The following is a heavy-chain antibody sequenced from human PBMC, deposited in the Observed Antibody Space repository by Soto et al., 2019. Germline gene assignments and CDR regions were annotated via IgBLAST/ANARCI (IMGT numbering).Heavy chain of an antibody. J-gene: IGHJ4*02. D-gene: IGHD1-1*01. CDR2: ISAYNGNT. Sequence: QVQLVQSGAEVKKPGASVKVSCKASGYTFTSYGLTWVRQAPGQGLEWMGWISAYNGNTNYAQKLQGRVTMTTDTTTSTAYMELRSLRSDDTAVYYCASGHNWNDDGGYYFDSWGQGTLVTVSS. CDR3: ASGHNWNDDGGYYFDS. CDR1: GYTFTSYG. V-gene: IGHV1-18*01.